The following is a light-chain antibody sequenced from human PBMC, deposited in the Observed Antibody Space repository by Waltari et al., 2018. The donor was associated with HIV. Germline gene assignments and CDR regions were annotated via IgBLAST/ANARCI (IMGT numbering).Light chain of an antibody. CDR2: QTS. J-gene: IGKJ4*01. CDR1: ESIRRW. Sequence: ETQMTQSPSSLSASAGERVTITCRASESIRRWLAWYQQKPGKAPKLLISQTSNFENGVPSIFSGSGSETDFTLTIRSLQPDDSATYYCQQYNRYSHFGGGTKVAIK. CDR3: QQYNRYSH. V-gene: IGKV1-5*03.